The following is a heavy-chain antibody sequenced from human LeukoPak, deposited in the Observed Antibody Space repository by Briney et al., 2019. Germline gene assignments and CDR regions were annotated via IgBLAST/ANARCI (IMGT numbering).Heavy chain of an antibody. V-gene: IGHV4-31*03. CDR2: IYYSGST. CDR3: ARGSHSEWLLFPGWFDP. D-gene: IGHD3-3*01. J-gene: IGHJ5*02. CDR1: GGSISSGGYY. Sequence: SQTLSLTCTVSGGSISSGGYYWSWIRQHPGKGLEWIGYIYYSGSTYYNPSLKSRVTISVDTSKNQFSLKLSSVTAADTAVYYCARGSHSEWLLFPGWFDPWGQGTLVTVSS.